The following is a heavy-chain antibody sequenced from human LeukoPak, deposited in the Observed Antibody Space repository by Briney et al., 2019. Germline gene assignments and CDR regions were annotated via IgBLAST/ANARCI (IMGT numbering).Heavy chain of an antibody. CDR2: IYYSGIT. CDR3: AREGIVRTYDQ. J-gene: IGHJ4*02. Sequence: SETLSLTCTVSGDSISSYYWYWFRQPPGKELEWIACIYYSGITHYNPSLKSRVTISLGTSKNQFSLGLSSVTAADTAVYYCAREGIVRTYDQWGQGTLVTVSS. CDR1: GDSISSYY. V-gene: IGHV4-59*12. D-gene: IGHD1-26*01.